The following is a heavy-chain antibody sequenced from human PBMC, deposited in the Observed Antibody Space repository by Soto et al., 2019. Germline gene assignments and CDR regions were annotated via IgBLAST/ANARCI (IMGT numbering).Heavy chain of an antibody. J-gene: IGHJ4*02. CDR1: GFSFSSYA. D-gene: IGHD3-3*01. V-gene: IGHV3-23*01. Sequence: VGSLRLSCSASGFSFSSYAMTWVRQTPGKRLEWVSAISGSGRSTYYADSVKGRFTISRDNSRDTLDLQMNSLEVEDTATYYCAKDPHRGDNYYFFYFEYWGQGTLVTVSS. CDR3: AKDPHRGDNYYFFYFEY. CDR2: ISGSGRST.